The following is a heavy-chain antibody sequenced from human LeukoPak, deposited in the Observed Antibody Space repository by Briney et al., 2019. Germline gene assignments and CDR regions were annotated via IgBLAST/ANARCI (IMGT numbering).Heavy chain of an antibody. CDR2: ISAYNGNT. J-gene: IGHJ4*02. V-gene: IGHV1-18*01. CDR3: ARPSGGGNPTAAADY. D-gene: IGHD6-13*01. CDR1: GYTFTSYG. Sequence: GASVKVSCKASGYTFTSYGISWVRQAPGQGLEWIGRISAYNGNTNYAQKLQGRVTMTTDTSTSTAYMELRSLRAEDTAVYYCARPSGGGNPTAAADYWGQGTLVTVSS.